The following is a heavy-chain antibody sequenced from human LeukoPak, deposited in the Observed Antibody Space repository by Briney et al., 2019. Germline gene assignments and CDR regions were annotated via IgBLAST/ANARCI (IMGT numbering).Heavy chain of an antibody. CDR3: ARVPLYDYVWGSYRHYAFDI. J-gene: IGHJ3*02. V-gene: IGHV4-34*01. CDR1: GGAFSGYY. Sequence: KPSETLSLTCAVYGGAFSGYYWSWIRQPPGKGLEGSGENNHSGRTNYNPSLKSRVTISVDTSKNQFSLKLSSVTAADTAVYYCARVPLYDYVWGSYRHYAFDIWGQGTMVTVSS. CDR2: NNHSGRT. D-gene: IGHD3-16*02.